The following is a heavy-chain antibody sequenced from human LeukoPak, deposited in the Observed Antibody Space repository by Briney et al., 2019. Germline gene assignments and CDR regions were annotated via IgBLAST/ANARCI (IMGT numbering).Heavy chain of an antibody. CDR3: ARDGSYIGLDV. CDR1: GFTFSSYW. D-gene: IGHD1-26*01. Sequence: GGSLRLSCAASGFTFSSYWMHWVRQAPGKGLEWVSGLTWNGGSTSYADSVKGRFTISRDNTKKSLYLQMNSLRAEDTALYYCARDGSYIGLDVWGQGTMVTVSS. V-gene: IGHV3-20*04. CDR2: LTWNGGST. J-gene: IGHJ3*01.